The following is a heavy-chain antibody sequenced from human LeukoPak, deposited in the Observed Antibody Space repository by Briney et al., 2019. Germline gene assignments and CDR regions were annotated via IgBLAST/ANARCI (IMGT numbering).Heavy chain of an antibody. Sequence: GGSLRLSCAASGFTFSNFWMHWVRQVPGKGLVWVSGINHDGSGTYYSDSVKGRFNISRDNAKNTVYLQRNGLRAEDTTVYYCATVSDYWGQATLVTDSS. J-gene: IGHJ4*02. V-gene: IGHV3-74*01. CDR2: INHDGSGT. CDR1: GFTFSNFW. CDR3: ATVSDY.